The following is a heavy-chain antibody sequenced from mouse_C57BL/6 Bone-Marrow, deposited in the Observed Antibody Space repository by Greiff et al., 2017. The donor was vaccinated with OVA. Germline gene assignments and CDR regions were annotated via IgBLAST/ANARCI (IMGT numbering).Heavy chain of an antibody. CDR1: GYTFTTYP. V-gene: IGHV1-47*01. CDR2: FHPYNDDT. CDR3: ERGGDIYYYCSSLSYDV. Sequence: VQLQQSGAELVKPGASVKMSCKASGYTFTTYPIEWMKQNHGKSLEWIGNFHPYNDDTKYNEKFKGKATLTVEKSSSTVYLELSRLTSDDSAVYYCERGGDIYYYCSSLSYDVWGTGTTVTVSS. D-gene: IGHD1-1*01. J-gene: IGHJ1*03.